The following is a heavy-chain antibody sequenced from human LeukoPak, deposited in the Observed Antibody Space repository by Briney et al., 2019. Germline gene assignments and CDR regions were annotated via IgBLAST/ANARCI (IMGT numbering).Heavy chain of an antibody. CDR2: ISSSGSTL. J-gene: IGHJ4*02. CDR3: ARASYCGGDCYSADFDY. D-gene: IGHD2-21*02. CDR1: GFTFSSYE. V-gene: IGHV3-48*03. Sequence: GGSLRLSCAASGFTFSSYEMNWVRQAPGKGLEWVSYISSSGSTLYYADSVKGRFTISRDNAKNSLYLQMNSLRAEDTAVYYCARASYCGGDCYSADFDYWGQGTLVTVSS.